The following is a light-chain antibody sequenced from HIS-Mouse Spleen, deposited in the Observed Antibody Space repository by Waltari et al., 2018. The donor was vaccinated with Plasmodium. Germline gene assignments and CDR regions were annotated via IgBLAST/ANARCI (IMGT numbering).Light chain of an antibody. Sequence: QSALTQPPSASGSPGQSVTISCTGTSSDVGGYNYVSWYQQHPGKAPKLMIYEVSKRPSGVPYRFAGSKSGNQASLTVSGLQAEDEADYYCSSYAGSNNLVFGGGTKLTVL. CDR1: SSDVGGYNY. CDR2: EVS. CDR3: SSYAGSNNLV. J-gene: IGLJ2*01. V-gene: IGLV2-8*01.